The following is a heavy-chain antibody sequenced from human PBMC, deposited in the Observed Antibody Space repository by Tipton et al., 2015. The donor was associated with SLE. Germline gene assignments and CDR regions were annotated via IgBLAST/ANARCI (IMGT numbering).Heavy chain of an antibody. CDR1: GGSISSHY. CDR3: ARGHGGFDY. CDR2: VYHSGST. J-gene: IGHJ4*02. V-gene: IGHV4-59*11. D-gene: IGHD3-10*01. Sequence: TLSLTCSVSGGSISSHYWSWIRQPPGKGLEWIGDVYHSGSTNYNPSLKSRVSISIDTSNNQFSLKVTSVTAADTAVYYCARGHGGFDYWGQGTLVTVSS.